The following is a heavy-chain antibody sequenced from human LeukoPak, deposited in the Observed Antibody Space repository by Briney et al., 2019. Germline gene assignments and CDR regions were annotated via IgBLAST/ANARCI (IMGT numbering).Heavy chain of an antibody. J-gene: IGHJ4*02. CDR1: GFTFSSSW. Sequence: GGSLRLSCAASGFTFSSSWMSWVRQAPGKGLEWVANIKQDGSDKHYVDSVKGRFTISRDNAKNSLYLQMNSLRAEDTAVYYCASVTTAGIFWGQGTLVTVSS. D-gene: IGHD1-1*01. CDR2: IKQDGSDK. V-gene: IGHV3-7*02. CDR3: ASVTTAGIF.